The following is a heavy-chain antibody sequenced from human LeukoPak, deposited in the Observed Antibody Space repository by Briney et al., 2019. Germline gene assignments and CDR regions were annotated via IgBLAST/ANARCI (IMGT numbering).Heavy chain of an antibody. Sequence: PGGSLRLSCAASGFTFSNYGMSWVRQAPGKGLEWVSAISGSGDSTYYADSVKGRFTISRDNSKNTLSLQMNSLSAEDTAVYYCARDYGDYVFDYWGQGTLVTVSS. V-gene: IGHV3-23*01. CDR2: ISGSGDST. J-gene: IGHJ4*02. D-gene: IGHD4-17*01. CDR1: GFTFSNYG. CDR3: ARDYGDYVFDY.